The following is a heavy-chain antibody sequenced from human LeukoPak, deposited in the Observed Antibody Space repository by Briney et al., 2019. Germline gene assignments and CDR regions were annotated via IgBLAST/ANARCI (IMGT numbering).Heavy chain of an antibody. V-gene: IGHV1-69*13. Sequence: SVKVSCKASGGTFSSYAISWVRQAPGQGLEWMGGIIPIFGTANYAQKFQGRVTITADESTSTAYMELSSLRSEDTAVYYCAKYYYDSSGYEIPDYWGQGTLVTVSS. D-gene: IGHD3-22*01. J-gene: IGHJ4*02. CDR2: IIPIFGTA. CDR3: AKYYYDSSGYEIPDY. CDR1: GGTFSSYA.